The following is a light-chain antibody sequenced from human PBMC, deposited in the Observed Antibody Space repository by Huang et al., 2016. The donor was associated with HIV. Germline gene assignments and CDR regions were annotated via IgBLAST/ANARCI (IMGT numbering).Light chain of an antibody. CDR2: GTS. J-gene: IGKJ1*01. CDR3: QQYGSSRSWT. V-gene: IGKV3-20*01. CDR1: QSVSSSTY. Sequence: EIVLTQSPGTLSLSPGARATLSCRASQSVSSSTYLAWYQQKPGHAPRLLIYGTSSRATGIPDRFSGSGSGTVFTLTISRLEPEDFAVYYCQQYGSSRSWTFGQGTKVEI.